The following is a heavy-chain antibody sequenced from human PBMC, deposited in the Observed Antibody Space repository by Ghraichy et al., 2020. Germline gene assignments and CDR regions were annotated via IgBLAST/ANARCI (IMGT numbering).Heavy chain of an antibody. CDR3: ARGSDELFDY. D-gene: IGHD3-16*01. Sequence: SETLSLTCNVSGSSLSSYYWRWIRQPAGKGLEWIGRIYTTGRTTYTPSVESRVTMSIDTSKTPFFLKLTSVTAADTAVYYCARGSDELFDYWGQGTLVTVSS. CDR2: IYTTGRT. V-gene: IGHV4-4*07. J-gene: IGHJ4*02. CDR1: GSSLSSYY.